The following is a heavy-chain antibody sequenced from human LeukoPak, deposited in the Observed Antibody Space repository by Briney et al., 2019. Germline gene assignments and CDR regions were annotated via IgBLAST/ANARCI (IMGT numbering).Heavy chain of an antibody. CDR2: ISSSGYTK. Sequence: GGSLRLSCAASGFTFSSYEMNWVRQAPGKGLEWISYISSSGYTKYYGDSVKGRFTMSRDNAKNSLYLQMNSLRAEDTAVYYCARVQWLVGSDYWGQGTLVTVSS. CDR1: GFTFSSYE. D-gene: IGHD6-19*01. CDR3: ARVQWLVGSDY. V-gene: IGHV3-48*03. J-gene: IGHJ4*02.